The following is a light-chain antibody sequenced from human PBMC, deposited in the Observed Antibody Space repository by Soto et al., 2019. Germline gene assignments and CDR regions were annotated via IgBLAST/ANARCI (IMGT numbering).Light chain of an antibody. J-gene: IGLJ2*01. Sequence: QYVVTQPPSVSGAPGQRVTISCTGSSSNIGAGYDVHWYQQLPGTAPKLLIYGNSNRPSGVPDRFSGSKSGTSASLAITGLQAEDEADYYCQSYDSSLSALVFGGGTKLTVL. CDR1: SSNIGAGYD. V-gene: IGLV1-40*01. CDR3: QSYDSSLSALV. CDR2: GNS.